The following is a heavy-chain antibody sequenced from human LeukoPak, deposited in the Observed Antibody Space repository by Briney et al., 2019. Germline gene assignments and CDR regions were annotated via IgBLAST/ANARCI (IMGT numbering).Heavy chain of an antibody. V-gene: IGHV4-61*05. Sequence: EPSETLSLTCTISGGSISSSNYYWACLRQPPGKGLEWVGCIYYSGRTNYNPSHKSLVTISVDTSKNQFSLKLSSVTAADTAVYYCARMVGWGARRYYYYYMDVWGKGTTVTISS. J-gene: IGHJ6*03. D-gene: IGHD1-26*01. CDR1: GGSISSSNYY. CDR2: IYYSGRT. CDR3: ARMVGWGARRYYYYYMDV.